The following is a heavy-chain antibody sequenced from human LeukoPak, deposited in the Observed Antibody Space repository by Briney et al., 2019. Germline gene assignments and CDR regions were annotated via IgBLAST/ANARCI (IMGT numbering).Heavy chain of an antibody. D-gene: IGHD3-22*01. Sequence: GGSLRLSCAAPGFTFSDYYMNWIRQAPGKGLELVSYISTSSSYTNYADSVKGRFTISRDNAKNSLYLQMNSLRAEDTAVYYCARDVYYYDSSGYYGRTWGQGTLVTVSS. J-gene: IGHJ4*02. V-gene: IGHV3-11*06. CDR3: ARDVYYYDSSGYYGRT. CDR2: ISTSSSYT. CDR1: GFTFSDYY.